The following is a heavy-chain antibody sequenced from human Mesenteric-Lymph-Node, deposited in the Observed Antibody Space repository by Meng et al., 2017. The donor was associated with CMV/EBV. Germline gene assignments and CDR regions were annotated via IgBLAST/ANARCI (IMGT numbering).Heavy chain of an antibody. J-gene: IGHJ4*02. CDR3: ARGFSTGWDY. CDR2: ISSSSSII. CDR1: GFSFSDYV. D-gene: IGHD2-2*01. V-gene: IGHV3-48*01. Sequence: GESLKISCAASGFSFSDYVMSWVRQAPGKGLEWVSHISSSSSIIYYADSVKGRFTISRDKNSLYLQMNSLRAEDTAVYYCARGFSTGWDYWGQGILVTVSS.